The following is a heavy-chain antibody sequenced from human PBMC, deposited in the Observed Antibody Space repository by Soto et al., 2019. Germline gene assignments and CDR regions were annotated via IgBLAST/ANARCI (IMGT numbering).Heavy chain of an antibody. CDR2: IYSGGST. Sequence: EVPLVESGGGLIQPGGSLRLSCAASGFTVSSNYMSWVRQAPGKGLEWVSVIYSGGSTYYADSVKGRFTISRDNSKNTLYLQMNSLRAEDTAVYYCARDMDYYGSGSHQGYWGQGTLATVSS. J-gene: IGHJ4*02. V-gene: IGHV3-53*01. CDR3: ARDMDYYGSGSHQGY. D-gene: IGHD3-10*01. CDR1: GFTVSSNY.